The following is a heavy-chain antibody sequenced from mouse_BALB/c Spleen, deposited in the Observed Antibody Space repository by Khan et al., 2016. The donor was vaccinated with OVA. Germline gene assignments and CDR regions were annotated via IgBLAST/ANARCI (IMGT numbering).Heavy chain of an antibody. J-gene: IGHJ4*01. Sequence: QVQLKQSAPEPALPFTSSTQAGKKEGERGKSEGRHRVKERGGEGLAWSARREPGTGSTYYNEKFKSKATLTADKSSSTAYMQLSSLKSEDSAVYFCARADYGSTYAMDYWGQGTSVTVSS. V-gene: IGHV1-76*01. D-gene: IGHD1-1*01. CDR3: ARADYGSTYAMDY. CDR1: GERGKSEG. CDR2: REPGTGST.